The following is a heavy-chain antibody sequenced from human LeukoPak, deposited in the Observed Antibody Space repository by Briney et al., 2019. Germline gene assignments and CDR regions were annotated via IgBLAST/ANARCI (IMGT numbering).Heavy chain of an antibody. CDR3: ARDSGFSDYAH. J-gene: IGHJ4*02. Sequence: PGGSLRLSCVGSGFSVSSDYMSWVRQAPGRGLEWVSIIYSDGSTYYANSVKGRFSIYRDSSKNTLYLQMNSLRGDDTAIYYCARDSGFSDYAHWGQGTQVTVSS. CDR2: IYSDGST. V-gene: IGHV3-66*01. CDR1: GFSVSSDY. D-gene: IGHD4-17*01.